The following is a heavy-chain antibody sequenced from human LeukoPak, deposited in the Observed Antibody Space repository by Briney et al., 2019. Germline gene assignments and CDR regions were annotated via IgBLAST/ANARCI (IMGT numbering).Heavy chain of an antibody. V-gene: IGHV1-46*01. D-gene: IGHD6-13*01. CDR1: GSTFTSYY. CDR2: INPSSSRT. Sequence: ASVKVSCKTSGSTFTSYYMHWVRQAPGQGLEWMGIINPSSSRTSYAQKFQGRVTMTRDTSTSTVYMELSSLRSEDTAVYYCARGGGITAAATGFDYWGQGTLVTVSS. CDR3: ARGGGITAAATGFDY. J-gene: IGHJ4*02.